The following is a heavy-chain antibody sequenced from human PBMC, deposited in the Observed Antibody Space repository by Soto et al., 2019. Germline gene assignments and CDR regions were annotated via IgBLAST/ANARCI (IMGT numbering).Heavy chain of an antibody. Sequence: GGALRLSCAASGLTFSYYYMSWIRQSPGKGLEWVSYISSSGTTIYYADSVKGRFTISRDNAKNSLYLQMNSLRAEDTAVYYCARGDDSSGYYHPWGQGTLATVSS. CDR3: ARGDDSSGYYHP. CDR1: GLTFSYYY. V-gene: IGHV3-11*01. CDR2: ISSSGTTI. J-gene: IGHJ5*02. D-gene: IGHD3-22*01.